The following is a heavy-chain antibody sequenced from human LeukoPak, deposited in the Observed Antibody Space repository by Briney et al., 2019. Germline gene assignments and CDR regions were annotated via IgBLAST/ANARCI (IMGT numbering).Heavy chain of an antibody. CDR1: GFTFSDYY. CDR2: ISSSGSSI. D-gene: IGHD6-13*01. J-gene: IGHJ4*02. V-gene: IGHV3-11*04. CDR3: ARERRKYSSSLDY. Sequence: GGSLRLSCAASGFTFSDYYMNWIRQAPGKGLEWVSYISSSGSSIYYADSVKGRFTISRDNAKNSLYLQMNSLRAEDTAVYYCARERRKYSSSLDYWGQGTLVTVSS.